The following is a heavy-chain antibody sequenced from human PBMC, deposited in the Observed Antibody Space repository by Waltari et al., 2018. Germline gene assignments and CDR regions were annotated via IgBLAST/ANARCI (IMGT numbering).Heavy chain of an antibody. CDR1: GYTFTRYI. Sequence: QVQLVQSGTEVKKPGASVKVSCKASGYTFTRYIIHCLRQAPGQSLEWMGRINPGNGNTQYSQKFQDRVTITRDTSASTAYVELSSLTSEDTAIYYCARPLEDCGGGSCYYDRWFDPWGQGTLVTVSS. D-gene: IGHD2-15*01. J-gene: IGHJ5*02. CDR2: INPGNGNT. CDR3: ARPLEDCGGGSCYYDRWFDP. V-gene: IGHV1-3*01.